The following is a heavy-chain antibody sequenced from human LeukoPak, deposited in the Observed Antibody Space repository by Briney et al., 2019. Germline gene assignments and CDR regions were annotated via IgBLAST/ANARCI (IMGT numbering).Heavy chain of an antibody. J-gene: IGHJ4*02. D-gene: IGHD4-23*01. V-gene: IGHV1-2*04. CDR2: INPNSGGT. CDR1: GYTFTGYY. CDR3: ARELTTVVAYFDY. Sequence: EASVKVSCKASGYTFTGYYMHWVRQAPGQGLEWMGWINPNSGGTNYAQKFQGWVTMTRDTSISTAYMELSRLRSDDTAVYYCARELTTVVAYFDYWGQGTLVTVSS.